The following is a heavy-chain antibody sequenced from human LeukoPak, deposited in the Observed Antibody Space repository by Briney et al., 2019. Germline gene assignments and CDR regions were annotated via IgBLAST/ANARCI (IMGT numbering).Heavy chain of an antibody. CDR3: ARDDSSSWSGVDY. CDR1: GFTFSSYG. CDR2: IWYDGSNK. V-gene: IGHV3-33*01. Sequence: GGSLRLSCAASGFTFSSYGMHWVRQAPGKGLEWVAVIWYDGSNKYYADSVKGRFTISRDNSKHTLYLQMNSLRAEDTAVYYCARDDSSSWSGVDYWGQGTLVTVSS. J-gene: IGHJ4*02. D-gene: IGHD6-13*01.